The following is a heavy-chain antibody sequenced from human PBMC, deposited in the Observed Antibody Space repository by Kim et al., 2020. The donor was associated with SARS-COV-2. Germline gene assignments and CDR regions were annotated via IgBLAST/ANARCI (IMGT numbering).Heavy chain of an antibody. D-gene: IGHD2-21*02. CDR1: GGSISSSSYY. Sequence: SETLSLTCTVSGGSISSSSYYWGWIRQPPGKGLEWIGSIYYSGSTYYNPSLKSRVTISVDTSKNQFSLKLSSVTAADTAVYYCARDRGGNSDYWGQGTL. CDR2: IYYSGST. J-gene: IGHJ4*02. CDR3: ARDRGGNSDY. V-gene: IGHV4-39*07.